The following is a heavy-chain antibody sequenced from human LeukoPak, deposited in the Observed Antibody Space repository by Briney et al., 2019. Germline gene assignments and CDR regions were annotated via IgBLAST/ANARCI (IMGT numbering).Heavy chain of an antibody. CDR1: GGSISSGDYY. CDR2: IYYSGST. CDR3: ARTLQGWHVPYYFDY. V-gene: IGHV4-30-4*01. J-gene: IGHJ4*02. Sequence: PSETLSLTCTVSGGSISSGDYYWSWIRQPPGKGLEWIGYIYYSGSTYYNPSLKSRVTISVDTSKNQFSLKLSSVTAADTAVYYCARTLQGWHVPYYFDYWGQGTLVTVSS.